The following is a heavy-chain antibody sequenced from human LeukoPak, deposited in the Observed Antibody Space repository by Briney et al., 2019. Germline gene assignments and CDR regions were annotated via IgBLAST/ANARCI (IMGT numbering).Heavy chain of an antibody. V-gene: IGHV3-48*02. CDR3: ARGYYSLGYFDY. J-gene: IGHJ4*02. Sequence: GGSLRLSCAASGFIFSSYSMSWVRQAPGKGREWLSYISSSNHAIYYADSVKGRFTISRDNAKNSLFLQMNSLRDEDTAVYYCARGYYSLGYFDYWGQGALVTVSS. D-gene: IGHD3-22*01. CDR1: GFIFSSYS. CDR2: ISSSNHAI.